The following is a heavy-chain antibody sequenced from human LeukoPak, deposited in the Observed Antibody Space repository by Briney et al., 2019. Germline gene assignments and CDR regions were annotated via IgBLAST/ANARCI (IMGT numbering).Heavy chain of an antibody. Sequence: PGGSLRLSCAASGFTFSNYWMSWVRQAPGKGLEWVANIKQDGSEKYYVDSVKGRFTISRDNAKNSLCLQMNSLRAEDTAVYYCARDKSKSMGRGVIIKDHSYYYMDVWGKGTTVTISS. J-gene: IGHJ6*03. CDR3: ARDKSKSMGRGVIIKDHSYYYMDV. CDR2: IKQDGSEK. V-gene: IGHV3-7*01. CDR1: GFTFSNYW. D-gene: IGHD3-10*01.